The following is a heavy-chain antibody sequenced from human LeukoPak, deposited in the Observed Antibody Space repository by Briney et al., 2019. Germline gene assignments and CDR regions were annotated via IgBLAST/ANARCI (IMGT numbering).Heavy chain of an antibody. D-gene: IGHD3-9*01. CDR2: ISGSGGST. Sequence: PGGSLRLSCAASGVTFSSYGMNWVRQAPGKGLEWVSAISGSGGSTYYADSVKGRFTISRDNSKNTLYLQMNSLRAEDTAVYYCASIPSTISNMDVWGKGTTVTISS. V-gene: IGHV3-23*01. J-gene: IGHJ6*03. CDR3: ASIPSTISNMDV. CDR1: GVTFSSYG.